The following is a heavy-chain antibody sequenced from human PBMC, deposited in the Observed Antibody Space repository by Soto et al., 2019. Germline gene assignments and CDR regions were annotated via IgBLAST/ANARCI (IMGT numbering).Heavy chain of an antibody. CDR1: GFTFSSSG. CDR3: AKAPGRSSWFQPYYFDY. D-gene: IGHD6-13*01. CDR2: ISYDGSNK. Sequence: QVQLVESGGGVVQPGRSLRLSCAASGFTFSSSGMHWVRQAPGKGLEWVAVISYDGSNKYYADSVKGRFTISRDNSKNTLYLQMNSLRAEDTAVYYCAKAPGRSSWFQPYYFDYWGQGTLVTVSS. J-gene: IGHJ4*02. V-gene: IGHV3-30*18.